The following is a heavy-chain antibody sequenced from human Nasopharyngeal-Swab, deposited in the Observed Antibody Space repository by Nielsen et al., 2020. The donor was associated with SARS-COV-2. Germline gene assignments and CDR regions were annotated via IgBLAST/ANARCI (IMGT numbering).Heavy chain of an antibody. D-gene: IGHD6-19*01. V-gene: IGHV1-46*01. CDR2: INPSGGST. J-gene: IGHJ4*02. Sequence: ASVKVSCKASGYTFTRYYMHWVRQAPGQGLEWMGIINPSGGSTSYAQKFQGRVKMTRDTSTSTLYMELSNLRFEDTAVYYCARGARFAVDYFDYWGQGTLVTVSS. CDR1: GYTFTRYY. CDR3: ARGARFAVDYFDY.